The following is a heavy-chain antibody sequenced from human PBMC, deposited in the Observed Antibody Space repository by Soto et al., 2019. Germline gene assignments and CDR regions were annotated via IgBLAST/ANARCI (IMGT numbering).Heavy chain of an antibody. CDR3: ATGMTISTFKDYYFDY. J-gene: IGHJ4*02. D-gene: IGHD3-10*01. Sequence: SGESLKISCKGSGYHFTTHWIAWVRQMPRKGLEWVGIIYPGDSDTRYSPSFEGQVSISVDNLINTAYLQWASLKASDSAMYYCATGMTISTFKDYYFDYWGQGTLVTVSS. V-gene: IGHV5-51*01. CDR2: IYPGDSDT. CDR1: GYHFTTHW.